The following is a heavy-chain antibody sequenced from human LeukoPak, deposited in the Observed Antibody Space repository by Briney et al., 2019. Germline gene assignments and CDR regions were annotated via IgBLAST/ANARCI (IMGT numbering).Heavy chain of an antibody. CDR3: ARGGSSSYFDY. D-gene: IGHD1-26*01. V-gene: IGHV3-53*01. Sequence: GGSLRLSCAASGFTVSSNYMSWVRQAPGKGLEWVSVIYSGGSTYYADSVKGRLTISRDNAKNSLYLQMNSLRAEDTAVYYCARGGSSSYFDYWGQGTLVTVSS. J-gene: IGHJ4*02. CDR1: GFTVSSNY. CDR2: IYSGGST.